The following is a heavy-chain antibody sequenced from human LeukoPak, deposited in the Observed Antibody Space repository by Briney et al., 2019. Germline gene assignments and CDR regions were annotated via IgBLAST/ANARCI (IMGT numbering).Heavy chain of an antibody. CDR3: ARGYSGYRGSGWYFDL. V-gene: IGHV4-39*07. D-gene: IGHD5-12*01. CDR2: IFYSGST. CDR1: SGSISTSNYY. Sequence: KSSETLSLTCTVSSGSISTSNYYWGWVRQPPGKALEWIGNIFYSGSTYYSPSLKSRVTISLDTSRNQFSLKLSSVTAADTAVYYCARGYSGYRGSGWYFDLWGRGTLVTVSS. J-gene: IGHJ2*01.